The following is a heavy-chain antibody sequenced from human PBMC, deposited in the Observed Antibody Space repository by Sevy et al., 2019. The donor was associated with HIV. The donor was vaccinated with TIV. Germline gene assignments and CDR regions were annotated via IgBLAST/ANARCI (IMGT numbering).Heavy chain of an antibody. D-gene: IGHD3-3*01. V-gene: IGHV3-21*01. CDR2: ISSSSSYI. CDR1: GFTFSSYS. CDR3: ARDRGLRFLEWFRYGMDV. Sequence: GGSLRLSCAASGFTFSSYSMNWVRQAPGKGLEWVSSISSSSSYIYYADSVKGRFTISRDNAKNSLYLQMNSLRAEDTAVDYCARDRGLRFLEWFRYGMDVWGQGTTVTVSS. J-gene: IGHJ6*02.